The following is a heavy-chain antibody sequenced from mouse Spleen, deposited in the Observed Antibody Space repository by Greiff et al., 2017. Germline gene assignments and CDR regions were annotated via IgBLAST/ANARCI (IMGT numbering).Heavy chain of an antibody. CDR2: ISNGGGST. V-gene: IGHV5-12*02. Sequence: EVMLVESGGGLVQPGGSLKLSCATSGFTFSDYYMYWVRQTPEKRLEWVAYISNGGGSTYYPDTVKGRFTISRDNAKNTLYLQMSRLKSEDTAMYYCARHASYYGSTYWYFDVWGAGTTVTVSS. D-gene: IGHD1-1*01. CDR1: GFTFSDYY. CDR3: ARHASYYGSTYWYFDV. J-gene: IGHJ1*01.